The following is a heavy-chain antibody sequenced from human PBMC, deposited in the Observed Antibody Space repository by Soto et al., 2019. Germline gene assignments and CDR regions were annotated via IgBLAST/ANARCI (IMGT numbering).Heavy chain of an antibody. CDR2: IYYSGSA. CDR3: ARVLAGYEYYYNGMDV. Sequence: SETLSLTCTVSGGSISSGGYYWSWIRQHPGKGLEWIGYIYYSGSAYYNPSLKSRVTISVDTSKNQFSLKLSSVTAADTAVYYCARVLAGYEYYYNGMDVWGQGTTVTVSS. CDR1: GGSISSGGYY. V-gene: IGHV4-31*03. D-gene: IGHD3-9*01. J-gene: IGHJ6*02.